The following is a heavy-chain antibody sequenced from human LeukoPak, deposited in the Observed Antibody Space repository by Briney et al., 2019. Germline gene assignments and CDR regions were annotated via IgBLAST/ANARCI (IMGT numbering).Heavy chain of an antibody. CDR2: ISHIGST. CDR1: GASISGHY. V-gene: IGHV4-59*11. J-gene: IGHJ3*02. CDR3: ARDRISINALDM. Sequence: SETLSLTCTVSGASISGHYLTWLRQPPGKGLEWIGYISHIGSTNYNPSLKSRVTISADTSKNQFSLKLTSVTAADTAVYYCARDRISINALDMWGQGTMVTVSS. D-gene: IGHD1-14*01.